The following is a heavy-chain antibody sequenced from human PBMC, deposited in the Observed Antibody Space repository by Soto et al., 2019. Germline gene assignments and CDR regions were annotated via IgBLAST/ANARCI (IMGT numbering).Heavy chain of an antibody. Sequence: QVPLVQSGAEVKKPGASVKVSCKASGYTFTSYGISWVRQAPGQGLEWMGWISAYNGNTNYAQKLQGRVTMTTDTSTSTAYMELRSLRSDDTAVYYFARVDRITMVRGELSEYWGQGTLVTVSS. D-gene: IGHD3-10*01. CDR3: ARVDRITMVRGELSEY. CDR1: GYTFTSYG. CDR2: ISAYNGNT. V-gene: IGHV1-18*01. J-gene: IGHJ4*02.